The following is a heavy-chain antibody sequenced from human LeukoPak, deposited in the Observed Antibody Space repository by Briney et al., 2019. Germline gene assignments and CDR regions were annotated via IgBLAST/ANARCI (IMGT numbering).Heavy chain of an antibody. CDR1: GFTFSSYA. CDR2: ISYDGSNK. D-gene: IGHD6-13*01. V-gene: IGHV3-30-3*01. J-gene: IGHJ4*02. Sequence: PGGSLRLSCAASGFTFSSYAMHWVRQAPGKGLEWVPVISYDGSNKYYADSVKGRFTISRDNSKNTVYLQMNSLRDEDTAVYYCAREREGYSSSWFLPVFDYWGQGTLVTVSS. CDR3: AREREGYSSSWFLPVFDY.